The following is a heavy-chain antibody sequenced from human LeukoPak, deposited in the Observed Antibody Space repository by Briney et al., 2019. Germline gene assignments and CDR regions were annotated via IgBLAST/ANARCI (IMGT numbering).Heavy chain of an antibody. D-gene: IGHD1-14*01. J-gene: IGHJ4*02. CDR1: GFTFSSYA. CDR3: ARTVLKPLYYFDY. CDR2: ISGSGGST. Sequence: GGSLRLSCAASGFTFSSYAMSWVRQAPGKGLEWVSAISGSGGSTYYAGSVKGRFTNSRDNSKNTLYLQMNSLRAEDTAVYYCARTVLKPLYYFDYWGQGTLVTVSS. V-gene: IGHV3-23*01.